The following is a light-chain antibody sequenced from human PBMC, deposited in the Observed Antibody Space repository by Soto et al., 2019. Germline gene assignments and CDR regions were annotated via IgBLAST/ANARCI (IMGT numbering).Light chain of an antibody. CDR3: SSYASSSTYVV. V-gene: IGLV2-14*01. CDR1: SSDVGGYNF. Sequence: QSALTQPASVSGSPGQSITISCTGTSSDVGGYNFVSWFQQQAGRAPKLMIYEVSNRPSGVSNRFSGSKSGNTASLTISGLQAEDETNYYCSSYASSSTYVVFGGGTKLTVL. CDR2: EVS. J-gene: IGLJ2*01.